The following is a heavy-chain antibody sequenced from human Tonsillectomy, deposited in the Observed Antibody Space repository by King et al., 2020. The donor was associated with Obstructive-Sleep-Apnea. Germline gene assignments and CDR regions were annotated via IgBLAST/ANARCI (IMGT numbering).Heavy chain of an antibody. CDR1: GGSISSSGYY. Sequence: LQLQESGPGLVKPSETLSLTCTVSGGSISSSGYYWGWIRQPPGKGLEWIGSIYYSGSTYYNPSLKSRVSISLDTSKNQFSLRLSSVTAADTAVYYCAREKAELLSEWFSRPIDYWGQGTLVTVSS. V-gene: IGHV4-39*07. CDR3: AREKAELLSEWFSRPIDY. D-gene: IGHD3-10*01. CDR2: IYYSGST. J-gene: IGHJ4*02.